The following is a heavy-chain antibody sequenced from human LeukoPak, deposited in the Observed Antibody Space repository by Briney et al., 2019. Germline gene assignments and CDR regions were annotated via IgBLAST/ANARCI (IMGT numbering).Heavy chain of an antibody. V-gene: IGHV3-11*01. CDR3: ARDLNVGMDV. J-gene: IGHJ6*02. Sequence: GGSLRLSCEASGFTFSDYYVNWLRQAPGKGLEWLSYISGRGHKILYADSVEGRSTISRDNAQNLLFLHMENLRVEDSGIYYCARDLNVGMDVWGRGATVTVAS. CDR1: GFTFSDYY. CDR2: ISGRGHKI.